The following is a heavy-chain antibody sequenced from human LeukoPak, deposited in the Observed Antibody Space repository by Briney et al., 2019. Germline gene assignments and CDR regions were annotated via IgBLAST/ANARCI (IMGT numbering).Heavy chain of an antibody. Sequence: SVKVSCKASGDTFSSYSITWVRQAPGQGLEWMGGIMPLFNTANYAQQFQGRVTITTDESTSTAYMELSSLRFEDTAMYYCARVDRYHYYLDVWGKGTTVTVSS. CDR3: ARVDRYHYYLDV. V-gene: IGHV1-69*05. CDR1: GDTFSSYS. J-gene: IGHJ6*03. CDR2: IMPLFNTA.